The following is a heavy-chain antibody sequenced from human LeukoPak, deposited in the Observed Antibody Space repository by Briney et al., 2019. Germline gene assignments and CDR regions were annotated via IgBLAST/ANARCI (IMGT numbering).Heavy chain of an antibody. CDR1: GFTASSSY. CDR3: AKRARPFGGGFDY. D-gene: IGHD3-10*01. J-gene: IGHJ4*02. V-gene: IGHV3-53*01. Sequence: GGSLRLSCAASGFTASSSYMTWVRQAPGKGLEWVSVIYSSGRTSYADSVKGRFTISRDNSKNTLYLQMNSLRAEDGAVYYCAKRARPFGGGFDYWGQGTLVSVSS. CDR2: IYSSGRT.